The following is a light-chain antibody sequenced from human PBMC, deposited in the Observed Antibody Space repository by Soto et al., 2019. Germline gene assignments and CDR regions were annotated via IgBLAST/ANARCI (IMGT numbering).Light chain of an antibody. CDR1: SSDVAAYNY. CDR3: SSYAGSNNLL. CDR2: EVS. V-gene: IGLV2-8*01. Sequence: QSALTQPPSASGSPGQSVTISRTGTSSDVAAYNYVSWYQQHPGKAPKLIIYEVSKRPSGVPDRFSGSKSGNTASLTVSGLQAEDEADYYCSSYAGSNNLLFGGGTKLTVL. J-gene: IGLJ2*01.